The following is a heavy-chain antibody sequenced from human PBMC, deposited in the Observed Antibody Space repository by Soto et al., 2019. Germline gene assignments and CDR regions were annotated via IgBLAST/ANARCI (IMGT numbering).Heavy chain of an antibody. CDR2: IYYSGST. CDR1: GGSISSYY. J-gene: IGHJ4*02. D-gene: IGHD3-10*01. Sequence: TSETLSLTCTVSGGSISSYYWSWIRQPPGKGLEWIGYIYYSGSTNYNPSLKSRVTISVDTSKNQFSLKLSSVTAADTAVYYCARGHPYYYGSGSYSYWGQGTLVTVSS. CDR3: ARGHPYYYGSGSYSY. V-gene: IGHV4-59*01.